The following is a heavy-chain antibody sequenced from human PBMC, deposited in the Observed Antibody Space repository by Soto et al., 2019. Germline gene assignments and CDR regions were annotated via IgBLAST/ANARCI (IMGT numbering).Heavy chain of an antibody. V-gene: IGHV4-31*03. Sequence: QVQLQESGPGLVKPSQTLSLTCTVSGGSISSGGYYWSWIRQHPGKGLEWIGYIYYSGSTYYNPSSKGRRTISVDTSKNPFSLKLSSVTAADTAVYYCASDSSGYYYVAFDIWGQGTMVTVSS. J-gene: IGHJ3*02. D-gene: IGHD3-22*01. CDR2: IYYSGST. CDR1: GGSISSGGYY. CDR3: ASDSSGYYYVAFDI.